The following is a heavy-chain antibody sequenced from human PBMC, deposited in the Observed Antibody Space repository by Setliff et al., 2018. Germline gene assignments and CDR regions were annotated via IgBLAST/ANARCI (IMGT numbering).Heavy chain of an antibody. V-gene: IGHV1-18*01. CDR3: ARDRAAIVVGPPTAAFDI. CDR2: ISAYNGFI. Sequence: ASVKVSCKASGYTFRSYGISWVRQAPGQGLEWMGWISAYNGFIVYAQKFQGRVTMTTDTSTNTAYMELRSLGSDDTAVYYCARDRAAIVVGPPTAAFDIWGQGTMVTVSS. CDR1: GYTFRSYG. J-gene: IGHJ3*02. D-gene: IGHD2-2*01.